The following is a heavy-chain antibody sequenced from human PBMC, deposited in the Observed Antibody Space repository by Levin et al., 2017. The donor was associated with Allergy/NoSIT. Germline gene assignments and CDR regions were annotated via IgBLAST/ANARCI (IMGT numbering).Heavy chain of an antibody. D-gene: IGHD4-17*01. CDR1: GFAFSRYW. V-gene: IGHV3-74*01. Sequence: QPGGSLRLSCAASGFAFSRYWMHWVRQTPGKGLVWVSHINRDGSHTDNADSVKGRFTISRDNGKNTLYLQMNSLRAEDTAVYYCARTDRDSEDYEGVYRAFDIWGQGTMVTVSS. J-gene: IGHJ3*02. CDR2: INRDGSHT. CDR3: ARTDRDSEDYEGVYRAFDI.